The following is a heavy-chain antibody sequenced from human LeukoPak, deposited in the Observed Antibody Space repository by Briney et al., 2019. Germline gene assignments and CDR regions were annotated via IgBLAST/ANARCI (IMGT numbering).Heavy chain of an antibody. V-gene: IGHV4-34*01. CDR3: AGLIRRWFDP. CDR1: GGSISSYY. CDR2: INHGGST. J-gene: IGHJ5*02. Sequence: SETLSLTCTVSGGSISSYYWSWIRQPPGKGLEWIGEINHGGSTNYNPSLKSRVTISVDTSKNQLSLKLSSVTAGDTAVYYCAGLIRRWFDPWGQGTLVTVSS. D-gene: IGHD2/OR15-2a*01.